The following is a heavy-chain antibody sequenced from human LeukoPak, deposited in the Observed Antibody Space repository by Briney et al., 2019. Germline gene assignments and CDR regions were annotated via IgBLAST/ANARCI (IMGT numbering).Heavy chain of an antibody. CDR2: IYHSGST. D-gene: IGHD5-12*01. CDR3: ARFSGLRMYDY. V-gene: IGHV4-38-2*02. Sequence: SETLSLTCTVSGYSISSGYYWGWIRQPPGKGLEWIGSIYHSGSTYYNPSLKSRVTISVDTSKNQFSLKLSSVTAADTAVYYCARFSGLRMYDYWGQGTLVTVSS. CDR1: GYSISSGYY. J-gene: IGHJ4*02.